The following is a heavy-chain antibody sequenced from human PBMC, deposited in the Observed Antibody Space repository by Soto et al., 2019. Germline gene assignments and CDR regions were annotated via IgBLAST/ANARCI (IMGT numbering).Heavy chain of an antibody. D-gene: IGHD3-10*01. CDR3: ARKVSGSTGRPDLWYFDL. CDR1: GFTFSGYA. J-gene: IGHJ2*01. Sequence: EVQLLDSGGGLVQPGGSLRLSCAASGFTFSGYALTWVRQAPGKGLEWVSAISGGGDATFYADSVKGRFTISRDNSQNTLYPQMNTLRAEDTAVYYCARKVSGSTGRPDLWYFDLWGRGTLVTVSS. CDR2: ISGGGDAT. V-gene: IGHV3-23*01.